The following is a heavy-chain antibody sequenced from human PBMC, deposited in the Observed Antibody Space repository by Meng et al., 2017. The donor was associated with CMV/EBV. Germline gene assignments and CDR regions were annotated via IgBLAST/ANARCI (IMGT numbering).Heavy chain of an antibody. J-gene: IGHJ6*02. D-gene: IGHD3-3*01. CDR3: AMSITIFGVVTHYYYYYGMDV. V-gene: IGHV1-69*10. CDR2: IIPILGRA. Sequence: SVKVSCKASGGTFSSYAISWVRQAPGQGLEWMGGIIPILGRANYAQKFQGRVTITADKSTSTAYMELSSLRSEDTAVYYCAMSITIFGVVTHYYYYYGMDVWGQGTTVTVSS. CDR1: GGTFSSYA.